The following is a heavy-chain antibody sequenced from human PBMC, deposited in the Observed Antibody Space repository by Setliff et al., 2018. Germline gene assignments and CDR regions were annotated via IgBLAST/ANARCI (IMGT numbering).Heavy chain of an antibody. J-gene: IGHJ4*02. D-gene: IGHD1-7*01. Sequence: GSLRLSCAASGFSLNSFRMTWIRQPPGKGLEWVSSISSTGDDIYYTDSVKGRFTIFRDGSKNTLYLQMTSLRAEDTAVYYCAKPQVELRWGFESWGQGTPVTVSS. CDR3: AKPQVELRWGFES. CDR2: ISSTGDDI. CDR1: GFSLNSFR. V-gene: IGHV3-21*04.